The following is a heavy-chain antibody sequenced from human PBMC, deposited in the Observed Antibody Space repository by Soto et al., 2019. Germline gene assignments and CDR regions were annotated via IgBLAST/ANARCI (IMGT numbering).Heavy chain of an antibody. V-gene: IGHV3-23*01. CDR3: TQLGDYVGSRAFDI. CDR1: GFTFSSYA. Sequence: LRLSCAASGFTFSSYAMSWVRQAPGKGLEWVSAISGSGGSTYYADSVKGRFTISRDNSKNTLYLQMNSLRAEDTAVYYCTQLGDYVGSRAFDIWGQGTMVTVSS. CDR2: ISGSGGST. J-gene: IGHJ3*02. D-gene: IGHD4-17*01.